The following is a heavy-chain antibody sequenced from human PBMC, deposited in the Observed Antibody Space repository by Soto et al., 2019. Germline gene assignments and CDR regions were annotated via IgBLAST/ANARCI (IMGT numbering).Heavy chain of an antibody. J-gene: IGHJ4*02. V-gene: IGHV3-48*03. CDR3: AGDTPGLEDFAY. D-gene: IGHD3-22*01. CDR2: IDPSGNTM. Sequence: EVQLVESGGGLVQPGGSLRLSCAASGFSFSAHDLNWVRQAPGKGLEWISYIDPSGNTMHYADSVKGRFTISRDNANNSLYLQMNSLRAEDTAVYFRAGDTPGLEDFAYWGQGTLFTVSS. CDR1: GFSFSAHD.